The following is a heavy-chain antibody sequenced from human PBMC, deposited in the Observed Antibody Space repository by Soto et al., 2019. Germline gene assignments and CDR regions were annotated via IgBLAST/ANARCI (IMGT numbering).Heavy chain of an antibody. Sequence: SSETLSLTCAVYGGSFSGYYWSWIRQPPGKGLEWIGEINHSGSTNYNPSLKSRVTISVDTSKNQFSLKLSSVTAADTAVYYCRVAMVRRVNYYYYGMDVWGQGTTVTVSS. V-gene: IGHV4-34*01. CDR2: INHSGST. CDR1: GGSFSGYY. J-gene: IGHJ6*02. D-gene: IGHD3-10*01. CDR3: RVAMVRRVNYYYYGMDV.